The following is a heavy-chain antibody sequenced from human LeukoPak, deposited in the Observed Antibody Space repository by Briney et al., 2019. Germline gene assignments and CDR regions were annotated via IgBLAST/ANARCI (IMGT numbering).Heavy chain of an antibody. V-gene: IGHV3-66*01. D-gene: IGHD6-19*01. J-gene: IGHJ4*02. CDR1: GFTVSTNY. Sequence: GSLRLSCAASGFTVSTNYKSWVRQAPGKGLEWVSVIYSGDNTYYADSVKGRFTISRDISKNTLYLQMNILRAEDTAVYYCAVVDNSGWYCHDYWGQGTLVTVSS. CDR3: AVVDNSGWYCHDY. CDR2: IYSGDNT.